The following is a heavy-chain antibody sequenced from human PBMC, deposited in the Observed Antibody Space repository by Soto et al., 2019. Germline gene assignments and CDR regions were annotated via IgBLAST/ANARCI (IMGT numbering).Heavy chain of an antibody. Sequence: GGSLRLSRATSGFSFSTYAIHWVRQAPGKGLDWVAVISNDVSKRYYAQSVKGRFTISRDNSNNTVDLQMNSLRAEDTALYYCARSIAVAGPEYWGPKTLVSGSS. CDR3: ARSIAVAGPEY. J-gene: IGHJ4*02. V-gene: IGHV3-30-3*01. CDR2: ISNDVSKR. D-gene: IGHD6-19*01. CDR1: GFSFSTYA.